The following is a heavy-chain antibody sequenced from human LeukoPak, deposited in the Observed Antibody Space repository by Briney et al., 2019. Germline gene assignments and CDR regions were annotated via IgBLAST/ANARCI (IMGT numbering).Heavy chain of an antibody. CDR3: ARELYCSSTSCYNRPFDY. CDR2: IIPIFGTA. D-gene: IGHD2-2*02. Sequence: SVKVSCKASGGTFSSYAISWVRQAPGQGLEWMGGIIPIFGTANYAQKFQGRVTITTDESTSTAYMELSRLRSEDTAVYYCARELYCSSTSCYNRPFDYWGQGTLVTVSS. J-gene: IGHJ4*02. CDR1: GGTFSSYA. V-gene: IGHV1-69*05.